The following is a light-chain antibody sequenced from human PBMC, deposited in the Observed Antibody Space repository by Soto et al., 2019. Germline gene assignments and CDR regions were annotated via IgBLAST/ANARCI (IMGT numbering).Light chain of an antibody. J-gene: IGLJ1*01. CDR2: EVT. Sequence: SALTQPGSVSGSLGQSITISCTGTTSDVGGYNYVSWYQQHPGKAPILMIYEVTNRPSGVSNRFSGSKSGNTASLTISGLQGEDEAEYYCGSYTGSINEVCVNGKKVTVL. CDR1: TSDVGGYNY. V-gene: IGLV2-14*01. CDR3: GSYTGSINEV.